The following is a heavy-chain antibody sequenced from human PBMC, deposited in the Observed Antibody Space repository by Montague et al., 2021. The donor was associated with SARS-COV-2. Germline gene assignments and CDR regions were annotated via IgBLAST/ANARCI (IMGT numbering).Heavy chain of an antibody. J-gene: IGHJ6*02. CDR3: ARVYGSHWPPNYAMDV. CDR1: AFPFTSYS. V-gene: IGHV3-30*04. D-gene: IGHD6-13*01. CDR2: ISYDGSHQ. Sequence: SRSLSFSASAFPFTSYSLHWVRQAPGQGLEWVAIISYDGSHQYYAASVKGRFTISRDNSKNTVYLQMTSLRPEDTAVYYCARVYGSHWPPNYAMDVWGQGTTVTVSS.